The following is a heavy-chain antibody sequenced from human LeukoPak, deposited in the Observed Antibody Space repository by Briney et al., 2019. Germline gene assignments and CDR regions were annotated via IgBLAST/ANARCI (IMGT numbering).Heavy chain of an antibody. D-gene: IGHD3-22*01. CDR3: ARCPYDSTGYYSVPSHLDY. J-gene: IGHJ4*02. V-gene: IGHV3-7*01. Sequence: GGPLRLSCAASGFTFSSYWMTLLPQAPGKGPDRVANIKQHRSAKYYVDSLRGRFSISRDNVKNSLFLQMNSLSDDDTAVYYCARCPYDSTGYYSVPSHLDYWGQGTLVTVSS. CDR2: IKQHRSAK. CDR1: GFTFSSYW.